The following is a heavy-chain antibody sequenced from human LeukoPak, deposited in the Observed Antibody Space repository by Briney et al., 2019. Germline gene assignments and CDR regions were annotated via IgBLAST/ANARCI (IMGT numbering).Heavy chain of an antibody. CDR2: VDPADGEA. CDR1: GYTFTDYY. J-gene: IGHJ6*03. D-gene: IGHD1-20*01. V-gene: IGHV1-69-2*01. CDR3: ARANWNDGGYYYYYYMDV. Sequence: ASVKVSCKASGYTFTDYYMHWVVQAPGKGLEWMGRVDPADGEAAYAQKFQGRVTITADPSRDTAYMELSRLRSDDTAVYYRARANWNDGGYYYYYYMDVWGKGTTVTVSS.